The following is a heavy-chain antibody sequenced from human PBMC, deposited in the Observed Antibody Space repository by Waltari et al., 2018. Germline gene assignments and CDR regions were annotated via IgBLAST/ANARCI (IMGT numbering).Heavy chain of an antibody. CDR2: IRYDGTNK. CDR3: AKDRGWPNYLDY. J-gene: IGHJ4*02. D-gene: IGHD6-19*01. CDR1: GCTFSSYG. V-gene: IGHV3-30*02. Sequence: QVQLVESGGGVVQPGGSLGLSCAASGCTFSSYGMHWVRQAPGKGLEWVTFIRYDGTNKYYSDSVKGRFTISRDNSKNTLYLQMNSLRPEDTAVYYCAKDRGWPNYLDYWGQGTLVTVSS.